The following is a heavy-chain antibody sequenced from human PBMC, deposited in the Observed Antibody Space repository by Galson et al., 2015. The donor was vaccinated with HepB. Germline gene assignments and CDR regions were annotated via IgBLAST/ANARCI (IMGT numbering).Heavy chain of an antibody. J-gene: IGHJ4*02. D-gene: IGHD6-19*01. Sequence: SVKVSCKASGYTFTSYAMHWVRQAPGQRLEWMGWINAGNGNTKYSQKFQGRVTITRDTSASTAYMELSSLRSEDTAVYYCARVPLLPDSSGWYRGGGADYWGQGTLVTVSS. V-gene: IGHV1-3*01. CDR1: GYTFTSYA. CDR2: INAGNGNT. CDR3: ARVPLLPDSSGWYRGGGADY.